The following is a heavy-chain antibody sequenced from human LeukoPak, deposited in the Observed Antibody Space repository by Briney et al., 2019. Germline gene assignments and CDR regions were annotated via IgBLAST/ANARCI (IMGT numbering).Heavy chain of an antibody. Sequence: GGSLRLSCAASGFTFSSYSMNWVRQAPGKGLEWLSYISSSGGGDTMYYADSVKGRFTISRDNAKNSLYLQMNSLRAEDTAVYYCAGADSSGWFFDYWGQGTLVTVSS. J-gene: IGHJ4*01. CDR1: GFTFSSYS. CDR3: AGADSSGWFFDY. D-gene: IGHD6-19*01. V-gene: IGHV3-48*01. CDR2: ISSSGGGDTM.